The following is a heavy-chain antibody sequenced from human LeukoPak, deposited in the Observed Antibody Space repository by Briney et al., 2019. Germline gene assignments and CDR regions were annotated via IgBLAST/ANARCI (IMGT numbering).Heavy chain of an antibody. CDR2: INHSGST. CDR1: GGSFSGYY. CDR3: ARGSPVVDTATNQEYYFDY. V-gene: IGHV4-34*01. Sequence: SETLSLTCAVYGGSFSGYYWSWIRQPPGKGLEWIGEINHSGSTNYNPSLKSRVTISVDTSKNQFSLKLSSVTAADTAVYYCARGSPVVDTATNQEYYFDYWGQGTLVTVSS. D-gene: IGHD5-18*01. J-gene: IGHJ4*02.